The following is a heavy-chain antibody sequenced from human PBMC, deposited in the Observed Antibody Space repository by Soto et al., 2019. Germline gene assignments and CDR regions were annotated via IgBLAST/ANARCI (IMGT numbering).Heavy chain of an antibody. CDR1: GGTFSSYS. V-gene: IGHV1-69*12. J-gene: IGHJ4*02. Sequence: QVQLVQSGAEVKKPGSSVKVSCKASGGTFSSYSISWVRQAPGQGLEWMGGIIPIFGTTNYAQKVQGRITITADESTSTAYMEVNSLTSDDTAMYYCARVTGYGDYRVASTTLPCFDVWGQGTLVTVSP. CDR3: ARVTGYGDYRVASTTLPCFDV. D-gene: IGHD4-17*01. CDR2: IIPIFGTT.